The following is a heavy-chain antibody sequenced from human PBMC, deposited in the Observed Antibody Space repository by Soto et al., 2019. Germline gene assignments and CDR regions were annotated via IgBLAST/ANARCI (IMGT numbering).Heavy chain of an antibody. CDR2: IYYSGST. V-gene: IGHV4-59*01. CDR3: ARLWLPYYGMDV. CDR1: GGSISSYY. J-gene: IGHJ6*02. Sequence: SETLSLTCTVSGGSISSYYWSWIRQPPGKGLEWIGYIYYSGSTNYNPSLKSRVTISVDTSKNQFSLKLSSVTAADTAVYYCARLWLPYYGMDVWGQGTTVTVSS. D-gene: IGHD5-18*01.